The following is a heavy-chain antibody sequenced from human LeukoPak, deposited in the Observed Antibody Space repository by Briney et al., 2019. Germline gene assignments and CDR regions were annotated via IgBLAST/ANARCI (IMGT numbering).Heavy chain of an antibody. CDR3: AKYGNSGWVIDN. J-gene: IGHJ4*02. Sequence: SETLSLTCTVSSGSIGSDYWTWIRQPPGKGLEYIGYIYYTGGTNYNPSLKSRVTISVDTSKNQFSLKLSSVTAADTAVYFCAKYGNSGWVIDNWGQGTLVTVSS. V-gene: IGHV4-59*08. CDR2: IYYTGGT. CDR1: SGSIGSDY. D-gene: IGHD6-19*01.